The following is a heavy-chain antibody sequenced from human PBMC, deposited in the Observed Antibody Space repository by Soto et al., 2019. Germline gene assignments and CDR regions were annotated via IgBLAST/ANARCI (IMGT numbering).Heavy chain of an antibody. Sequence: EGQLLESGGGLVQPGGSLTLSCAASGFTFSNYGMSWVRQAPGKGLEWVSGISPSADRTYYAESVRGRFTISRDNSKNTLHLQMHNLRAEDTAIFYCARFRVVRGIIIGTDFDSWGQGTLVTVSS. J-gene: IGHJ4*02. CDR3: ARFRVVRGIIIGTDFDS. CDR1: GFTFSNYG. CDR2: ISPSADRT. V-gene: IGHV3-23*01. D-gene: IGHD3-10*01.